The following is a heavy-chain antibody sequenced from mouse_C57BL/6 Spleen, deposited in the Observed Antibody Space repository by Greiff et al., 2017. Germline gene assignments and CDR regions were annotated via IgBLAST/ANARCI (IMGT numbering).Heavy chain of an antibody. CDR2: ISGGGGNT. CDR3: ARHADYYGSSNDWYFDV. J-gene: IGHJ1*03. V-gene: IGHV5-9*01. D-gene: IGHD1-1*01. Sequence: EVQLVESGGGLVKPGGSLKLSCAASGFTFSSYSMSWVRQTPEKRLEWVATISGGGGNTYYPDSVKGRFTISRDNAKNTLYLQMSSLRSEDTALYYCARHADYYGSSNDWYFDVWGTGTTVTVSS. CDR1: GFTFSSYS.